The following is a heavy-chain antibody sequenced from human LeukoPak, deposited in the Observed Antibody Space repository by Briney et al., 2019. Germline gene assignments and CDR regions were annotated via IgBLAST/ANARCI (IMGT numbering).Heavy chain of an antibody. Sequence: PGGSLRLSCSASGFTVSSYGMHWVRQAPGRGLEWVGRIKSNQDGGITDYAAPVQDRFTISRDDSKNTMYLQMNDLKNEDTAVYYCTTDRKWCTDNWGQGTLVTVSS. CDR3: TTDRKWCTDN. CDR1: GFTVSSYG. D-gene: IGHD2-8*02. J-gene: IGHJ4*02. CDR2: IKSNQDGGIT. V-gene: IGHV3-15*01.